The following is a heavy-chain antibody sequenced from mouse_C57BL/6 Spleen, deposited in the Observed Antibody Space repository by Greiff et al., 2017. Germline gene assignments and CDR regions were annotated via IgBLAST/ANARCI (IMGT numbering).Heavy chain of an antibody. V-gene: IGHV1-69*01. Sequence: QVQLQQSGAELVMPGASVKLSCKASGYTFTSYWMHWVKQRPGQGLEWIGEIDPSDSYTNYNQKFKGKSTLTVDKSSSTAYMQLSSLTSEDSAVXYCARDGVGHAWFAYWGQGTLVTVSA. J-gene: IGHJ3*01. D-gene: IGHD3-3*01. CDR1: GYTFTSYW. CDR3: ARDGVGHAWFAY. CDR2: IDPSDSYT.